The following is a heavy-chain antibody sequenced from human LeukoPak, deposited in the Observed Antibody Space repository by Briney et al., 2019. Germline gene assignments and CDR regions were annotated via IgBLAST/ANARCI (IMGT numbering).Heavy chain of an antibody. CDR3: ARVPVDCSGGSCSDYYYYYMDV. V-gene: IGHV4-59*01. CDR1: GGSISSYY. J-gene: IGHJ6*03. Sequence: SETLSLTCTVSGGSISSYYWSWIRQPPGKGLEWIGYIYYSGSTNYNPSLKSRVTISVDTSKNQFSLKLSSVTAADTAVYYCARVPVDCSGGSCSDYYYYYMDVWGKGTTVTVS. CDR2: IYYSGST. D-gene: IGHD2-15*01.